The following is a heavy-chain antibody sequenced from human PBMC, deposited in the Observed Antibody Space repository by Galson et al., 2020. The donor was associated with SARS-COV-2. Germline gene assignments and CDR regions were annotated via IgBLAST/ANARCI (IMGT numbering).Heavy chain of an antibody. V-gene: IGHV2-70*11. CDR2: TDWDDDK. CDR3: ARMAIAAAGTSFDY. CDR1: GFSLSTSGMY. Sequence: SGPTLVKPTQTLTLTCNFSGFSLSTSGMYVSWIRQPPENALEWLARTDWDDDKYYSTSLNTRLTISKDTSKNQVDLTMTNMDPVDTATYYCARMAIAAAGTSFDYWGQGTLGTVSS. J-gene: IGHJ4*02. D-gene: IGHD6-13*01.